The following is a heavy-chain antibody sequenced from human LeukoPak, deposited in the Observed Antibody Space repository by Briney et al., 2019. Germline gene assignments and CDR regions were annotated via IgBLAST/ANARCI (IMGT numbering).Heavy chain of an antibody. J-gene: IGHJ4*02. CDR1: GFTFSDYY. CDR2: ISSISSNI. D-gene: IGHD5-18*01. V-gene: IGHV3-11*04. CDR3: ARYSYGFEDFDY. Sequence: GGSLRLSCAASGFTFSDYYMSWFRQAPGKGLEWVSYISSISSNIKYSDSVKGRFTISGDNAKNSLYLQMNSLRAEDTAVYYCARYSYGFEDFDYWGQGTLVTVSS.